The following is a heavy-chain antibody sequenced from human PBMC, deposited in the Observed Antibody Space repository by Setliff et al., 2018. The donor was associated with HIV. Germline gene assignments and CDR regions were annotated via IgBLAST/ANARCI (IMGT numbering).Heavy chain of an antibody. D-gene: IGHD3-9*01. CDR2: ITYDGSRK. J-gene: IGHJ6*03. V-gene: IGHV3-30*01. Sequence: GGSLRLSCAASGFTFKTFAMHWVRQAPGKGLEWVSVITYDGSRKYYADSVKGRFSISRDNSKNTVYLQMNSLRPEDTAVYYCAKDTKYYDILTGHYYYYYMDVWGKGTTVTVSS. CDR1: GFTFKTFA. CDR3: AKDTKYYDILTGHYYYYYMDV.